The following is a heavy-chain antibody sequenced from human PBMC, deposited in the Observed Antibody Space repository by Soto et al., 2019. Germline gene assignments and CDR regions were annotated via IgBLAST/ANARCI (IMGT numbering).Heavy chain of an antibody. V-gene: IGHV1-69*06. CDR3: AGRCDGTNCLAHFDY. CDR1: GGTFNNYV. Sequence: SVKVSCKASGGTFNNYVINWVRQAPGQGLEWMAGIIPIFGTPNYAQKFQGRVTITADKSTSTAYMELNSLRSEDTAVYYCAGRCDGTNCLAHFDYWGQGTLVTVSS. J-gene: IGHJ4*02. D-gene: IGHD2-2*01. CDR2: IIPIFGTP.